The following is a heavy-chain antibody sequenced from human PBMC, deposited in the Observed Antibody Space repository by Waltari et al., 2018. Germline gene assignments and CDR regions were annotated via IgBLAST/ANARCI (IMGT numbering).Heavy chain of an antibody. CDR3: AKEAGYSDAFDI. Sequence: QVQLVESGGGVVQPGRSLRLSCAASGFTFRRFGMHWVRQAPGKGLEWVAVVSYSGNNRYYADSVKGRFTISRDNSKNTLYLQMKSLRAEDTAVYFCAKEAGYSDAFDIWGQGTMVTVSS. D-gene: IGHD1-1*01. V-gene: IGHV3-30*18. CDR1: GFTFRRFG. J-gene: IGHJ3*02. CDR2: VSYSGNNR.